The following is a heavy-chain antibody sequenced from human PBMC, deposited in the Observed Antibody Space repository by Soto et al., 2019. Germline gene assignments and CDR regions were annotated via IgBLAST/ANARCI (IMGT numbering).Heavy chain of an antibody. V-gene: IGHV3-15*07. D-gene: IGHD6-13*01. J-gene: IGHJ4*02. CDR1: GIPFIDAW. CDR2: IKSKAGGETR. CDR3: VWQSKDTSSFH. Sequence: EVQLVESEGGLVKPGGSLRLSCVVSGIPFIDAWMNWVRQAPGKGLEWVARIKSKAGGETRDYAAPVKGRFTISRDDSKNLLYREMNSLEVDDTAVYFCVWQSKDTSSFHWGPGTLVTVSS.